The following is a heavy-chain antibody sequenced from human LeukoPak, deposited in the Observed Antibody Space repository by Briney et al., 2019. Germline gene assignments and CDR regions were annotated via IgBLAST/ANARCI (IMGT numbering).Heavy chain of an antibody. Sequence: SVKVSCKASGGTFSSYAISWVRQAPGQGLEWMGGIIPIFGTANYAQKFQGRVTITADESTSTAYMELSSLRSEDTAVYYCARGRSRLYYYDSSGYYYFDYWGQGTLVTVSS. CDR3: ARGRSRLYYYDSSGYYYFDY. CDR1: GGTFSSYA. D-gene: IGHD3-22*01. J-gene: IGHJ4*02. CDR2: IIPIFGTA. V-gene: IGHV1-69*01.